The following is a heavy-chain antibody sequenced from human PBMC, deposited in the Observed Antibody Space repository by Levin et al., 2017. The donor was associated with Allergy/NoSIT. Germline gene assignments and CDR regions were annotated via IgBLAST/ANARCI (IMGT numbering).Heavy chain of an antibody. CDR3: ARYQLLGFGELEFDY. Sequence: SETLSLTCTVSGGSISSSSYYWGWIRQPPGKGLEWIGSIYYSGSTYYNPSLKSRVTISVDTSKNQFSLKLSSVTAADTAVYYCARYQLLGFGELEFDYWGQGTLVTVSS. CDR2: IYYSGST. CDR1: GGSISSSSYY. J-gene: IGHJ4*02. V-gene: IGHV4-39*01. D-gene: IGHD3-10*01.